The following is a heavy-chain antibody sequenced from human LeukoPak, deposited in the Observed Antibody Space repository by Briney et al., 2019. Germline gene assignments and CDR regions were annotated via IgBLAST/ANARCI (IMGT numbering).Heavy chain of an antibody. CDR3: ARAAGGTSRDY. CDR1: GFTFSAYW. Sequence: GGSLRLSCAASGFTFSAYWMSWVRQVPGKGLEWVANIKDDGSDKYYVDSVKGRFTISRDNAKNSLYLQMNSLRDDDTAVYYCARAAGGTSRDYWGQGTLVTVSS. J-gene: IGHJ4*02. D-gene: IGHD1-26*01. V-gene: IGHV3-7*01. CDR2: IKDDGSDK.